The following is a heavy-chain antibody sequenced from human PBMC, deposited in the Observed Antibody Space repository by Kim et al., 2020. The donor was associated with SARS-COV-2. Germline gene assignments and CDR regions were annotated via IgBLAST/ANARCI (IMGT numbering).Heavy chain of an antibody. CDR2: INAGNGDT. D-gene: IGHD2-15*01. V-gene: IGHV1-3*01. Sequence: ASVKVSCKTSGYTFTSYKMHWVRQAPGRRLEWMGWINAGNGDTMYSQHLRDRFTITKDTSARPAYVELGSLRSEDTAVYYCARAWQLLGNLFDPWGQGTLVTVSS. J-gene: IGHJ5*02. CDR3: ARAWQLLGNLFDP. CDR1: GYTFTSYK.